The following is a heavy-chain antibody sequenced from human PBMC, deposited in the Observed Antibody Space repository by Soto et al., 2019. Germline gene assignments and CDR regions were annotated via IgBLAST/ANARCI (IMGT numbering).Heavy chain of an antibody. CDR1: GGSLSNYY. V-gene: IGHV4-59*01. CDR3: ARAHCSGGSCYFGAYFDY. J-gene: IGHJ4*02. CDR2: IFYSGST. D-gene: IGHD2-15*01. Sequence: SETLSLTCAVSGGSLSNYYLGWIRQPPGGGLERIGHIFYSGSTNYNPVLKSRVTISVDTSKNQFSLKLSSVTAADTAVYYCARAHCSGGSCYFGAYFDYWGQGTLVTVSS.